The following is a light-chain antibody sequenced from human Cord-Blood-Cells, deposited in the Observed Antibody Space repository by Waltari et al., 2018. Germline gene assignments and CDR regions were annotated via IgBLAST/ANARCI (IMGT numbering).Light chain of an antibody. CDR2: GAS. CDR1: QSVSSSY. Sequence: IVLTQSPGTLSFSPGERTTLSCRASQSVSSSYLAWYQQKPGQAPRLLIYGASSRATGIPDRFSGSGSGTDFTLTISRLEPEDFAVYYCQQYGSSWTFGQGTKVEIK. J-gene: IGKJ1*01. V-gene: IGKV3-20*01. CDR3: QQYGSSWT.